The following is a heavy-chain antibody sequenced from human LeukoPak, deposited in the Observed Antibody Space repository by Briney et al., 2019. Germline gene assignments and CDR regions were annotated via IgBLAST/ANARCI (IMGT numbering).Heavy chain of an antibody. D-gene: IGHD3-22*01. CDR3: TNYDDSSDLWGY. CDR1: GFTFSDSG. V-gene: IGHV3-73*01. Sequence: GGSLRLSCAASGFTFSDSGMHWVRQAPGQGLEWVGRMRSKTQNYATAYAASVKGRFTISRDDSKNTAFLQMNSLKTEDTAVYYCTNYDDSSDLWGYWGQGTLGTVSS. J-gene: IGHJ4*02. CDR2: MRSKTQNYAT.